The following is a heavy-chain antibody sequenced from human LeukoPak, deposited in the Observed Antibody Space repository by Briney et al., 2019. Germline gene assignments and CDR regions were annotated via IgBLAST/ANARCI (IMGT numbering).Heavy chain of an antibody. CDR3: ARDEIVGATKDY. D-gene: IGHD1-26*01. CDR1: GYTFTGYY. J-gene: IGHJ4*02. CDR2: INPNSGGT. Sequence: GASVKVSCKASGYTFTGYYMHWVRQAPGQGLEWMGWINPNSGGTNYAQKFQGRVTMTRDTSTSTAYMELRSLRSDDTAVYYCARDEIVGATKDYWGQGTLVTVSS. V-gene: IGHV1-2*02.